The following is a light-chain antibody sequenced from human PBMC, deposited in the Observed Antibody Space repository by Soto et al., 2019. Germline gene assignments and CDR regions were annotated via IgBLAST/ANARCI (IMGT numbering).Light chain of an antibody. V-gene: IGKV3-15*01. Sequence: EIVMTQSPATLSVSPGEGATLSCRASESVGSNLAWYQQKPGQAPRLLIHAASTRATGIPARFSGSGSGTAFTLTIGSLPSEDFAGCDCQQYTSWPPPWTFGQGPDVEI. CDR3: QQYTSWPPPWT. CDR2: AAS. J-gene: IGKJ1*01. CDR1: ESVGSN.